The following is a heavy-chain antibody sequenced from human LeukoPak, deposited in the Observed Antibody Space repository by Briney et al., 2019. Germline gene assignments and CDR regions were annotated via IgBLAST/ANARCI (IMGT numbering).Heavy chain of an antibody. J-gene: IGHJ6*03. V-gene: IGHV3-7*01. CDR2: IKQDGSEK. CDR3: ARLGTAVDGMKTYYYYYMDV. CDR1: GFIFSNYW. Sequence: QPGGSLRLSCAASGFIFSNYWMNWVRQAPGKGLEWVAGIKQDGSEKYYADSVEGRFTVSRDNAKNSVYLQMNSPRAEDTAVYYCARLGTAVDGMKTYYYYYMDVWGKGTTVTVSS. D-gene: IGHD6-19*01.